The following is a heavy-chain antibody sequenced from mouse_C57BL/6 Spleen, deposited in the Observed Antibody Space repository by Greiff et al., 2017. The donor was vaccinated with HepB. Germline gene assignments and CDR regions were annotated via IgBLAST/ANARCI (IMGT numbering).Heavy chain of an antibody. J-gene: IGHJ2*01. CDR1: GYAFSSSW. Sequence: VQLQQSGPELVKPGASVKISCKASGYAFSSSWMNWVKQRPGKGLEWIGRIYPGDGDTNYNGKFKGKATLTADKSSSTAYMQLSSLTSEDSAVYFCARSGASGPYVDYWGQGTTLTVSS. CDR3: ARSGASGPYVDY. CDR2: IYPGDGDT. D-gene: IGHD3-1*01. V-gene: IGHV1-82*01.